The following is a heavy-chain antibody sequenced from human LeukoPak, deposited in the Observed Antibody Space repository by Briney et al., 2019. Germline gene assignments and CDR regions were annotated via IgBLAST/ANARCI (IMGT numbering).Heavy chain of an antibody. CDR2: IRYDGSNK. Sequence: GGSLGLSCAASGFTFNSYGMHWVRQAPGKGLDWVAFIRYDGSNKYYADSVKGRFTISRDNSKNTLYLQMNSLRAEDTAVYYCAKSSSSWVQAINYWGQGTLVTVSS. CDR3: AKSSSSWVQAINY. CDR1: GFTFNSYG. V-gene: IGHV3-30*02. D-gene: IGHD6-13*01. J-gene: IGHJ4*02.